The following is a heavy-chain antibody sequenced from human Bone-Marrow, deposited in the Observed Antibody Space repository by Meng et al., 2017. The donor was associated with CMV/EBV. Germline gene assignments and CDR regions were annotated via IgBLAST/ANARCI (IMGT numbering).Heavy chain of an antibody. V-gene: IGHV4-34*01. CDR3: ARERDSEVVPAALNWFDP. CDR2: IDHSGST. Sequence: SETLSLTCAVYGGSFSGYYWTWIRQPPRKGLEWIGEIDHSGSTNYNPSLKSRVTISVDTSKNQLSLKLSSVTAADTAVYYCARERDSEVVPAALNWFDPWGQGTLVTVSS. CDR1: GGSFSGYY. J-gene: IGHJ5*02. D-gene: IGHD2-2*01.